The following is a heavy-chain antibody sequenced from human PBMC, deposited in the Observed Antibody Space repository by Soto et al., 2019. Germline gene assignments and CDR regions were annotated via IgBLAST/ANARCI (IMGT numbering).Heavy chain of an antibody. Sequence: LILSCAASGFTFSSYWMHWVRQVPGKGLVWVSRINSEGTGTIYADSVKGRFTISRDNAKNTLYLQMNSLRAEDTAVYYCVRDYDSSGYNSDYWGQGTPVTVSS. CDR1: GFTFSSYW. J-gene: IGHJ4*02. D-gene: IGHD3-22*01. V-gene: IGHV3-74*01. CDR3: VRDYDSSGYNSDY. CDR2: INSEGTGT.